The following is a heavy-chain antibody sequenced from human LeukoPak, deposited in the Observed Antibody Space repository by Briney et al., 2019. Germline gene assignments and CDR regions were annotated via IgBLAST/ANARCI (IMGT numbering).Heavy chain of an antibody. V-gene: IGHV4-61*02. CDR3: ARDWADCSGGSCYHNWFDP. CDR2: IYTSGST. J-gene: IGHJ5*02. Sequence: SQTLSLTCTVSGDSISSGSYYWSWIRQPAGKGLEWIGRIYTSGSTNYNPSLKSQVTISVDTSKNQFSLKLSSVTAADTAVYYCARDWADCSGGSCYHNWFDPWGQGTLVTVSS. D-gene: IGHD2-15*01. CDR1: GDSISSGSYY.